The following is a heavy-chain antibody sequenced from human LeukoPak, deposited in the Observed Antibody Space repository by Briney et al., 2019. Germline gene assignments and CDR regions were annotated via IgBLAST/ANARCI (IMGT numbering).Heavy chain of an antibody. J-gene: IGHJ4*02. Sequence: PGGSLRLSCASSGFTFNNYGMSWVRLAPGKGLEWVSGISGSGDNTYYADSVKGRFTISRDSSRDTLYLQMNSLRAEDTAVYYCAKSRSAVAVAGSNYWGRGTLVTVSS. CDR3: AKSRSAVAVAGSNY. CDR2: ISGSGDNT. CDR1: GFTFNNYG. V-gene: IGHV3-23*01. D-gene: IGHD6-19*01.